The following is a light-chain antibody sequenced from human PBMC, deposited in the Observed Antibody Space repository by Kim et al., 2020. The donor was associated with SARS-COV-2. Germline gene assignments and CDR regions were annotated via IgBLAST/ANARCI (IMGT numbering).Light chain of an antibody. Sequence: SYELTQPPSVSVAPGKTARVTCGGDNIGSKSGHWYQKKSGQAPVLVMYFDSDRPAEIPERFSASKSGNTATLTSNKVEAGDEAVYYCQVWDTSSDYQYVIGTGTKVTVL. V-gene: IGLV3-21*04. CDR2: FDS. CDR1: NIGSKS. CDR3: QVWDTSSDYQYV. J-gene: IGLJ1*01.